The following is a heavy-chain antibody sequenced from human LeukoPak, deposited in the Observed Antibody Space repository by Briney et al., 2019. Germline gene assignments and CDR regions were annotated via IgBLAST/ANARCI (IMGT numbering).Heavy chain of an antibody. J-gene: IGHJ4*02. Sequence: SATLSLTCSVSGCSIRNYFWSWIRQPAGKGLELISPIYTNGSTTYNPSLRNRVTMSVDSSTNQFFLQFISITGADQAVYYCARESKSYHGSGSYHDYWGQGTLVAVSS. CDR3: ARESKSYHGSGSYHDY. CDR2: IYTNGST. CDR1: GCSIRNYF. V-gene: IGHV4-4*07. D-gene: IGHD3-3*01.